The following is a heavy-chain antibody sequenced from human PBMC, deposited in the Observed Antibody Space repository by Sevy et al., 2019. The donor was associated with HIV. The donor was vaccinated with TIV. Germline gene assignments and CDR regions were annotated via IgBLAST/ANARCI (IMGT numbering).Heavy chain of an antibody. CDR2: MHYGGNT. CDR1: GGSLISPTFY. J-gene: IGHJ5*01. Sequence: SETLSLTCTASGGSLISPTFYWGLVRQPPGERLEWIAAMHYGGNTYYNPSLKNRLAMSMDTSKNQFSLKLTSVTAADAAVYHCVRDHHLRGRHWFDSWGLGALVTVSS. CDR3: VRDHHLRGRHWFDS. V-gene: IGHV4-39*02. D-gene: IGHD3-16*01.